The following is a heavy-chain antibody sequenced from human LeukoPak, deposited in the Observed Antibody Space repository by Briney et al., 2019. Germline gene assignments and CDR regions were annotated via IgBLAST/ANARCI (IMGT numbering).Heavy chain of an antibody. D-gene: IGHD3-22*01. J-gene: IGHJ4*02. CDR2: VGYDGTR. V-gene: IGHV3-23*01. CDR3: AKTQGYYDY. Sequence: PGGSLRLSCVVSGITLSNYAVSWVRQAPGKGLEWVSGVGYDGTRYYADSVKGRFTVSRDTATNTLYLQMSSLRAEDTAIFYCAKTQGYYDYWGQGALVTVSS. CDR1: GITLSNYA.